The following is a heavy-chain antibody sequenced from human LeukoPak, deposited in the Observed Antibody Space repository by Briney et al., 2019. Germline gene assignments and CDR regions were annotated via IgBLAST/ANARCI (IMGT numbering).Heavy chain of an antibody. J-gene: IGHJ5*02. D-gene: IGHD1-26*01. CDR3: ASQGAFVPDWIGP. V-gene: IGHV4-38-2*02. CDR2: INYSGST. CDR1: GYSLNNPYY. Sequence: SETLSLTCTVSGYSLNNPYYWAWTRQRPGEGLEGIGSINYSGSTYYNSSLKSRVTISIDTSKIHFSLKLSSVTAADTAVYYCASQGAFVPDWIGPWGQGTLVTVSP.